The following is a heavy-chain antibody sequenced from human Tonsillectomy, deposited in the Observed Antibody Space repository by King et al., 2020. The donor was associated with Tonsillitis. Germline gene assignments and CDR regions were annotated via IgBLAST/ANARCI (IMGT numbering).Heavy chain of an antibody. CDR1: GFTFSSYT. Sequence: QLVQSGGGLFQPGGSLRLSCSASGFTFSSYTMHWVRQAPGKGLEYVSVISSKGGSTYYADSVKGRFSISRDNSKNTLYLQMSSLRAEDTAVYYCARGIYSSSWYSFDYWGQGTLVTVSS. D-gene: IGHD6-13*01. V-gene: IGHV3-64D*08. CDR2: ISSKGGST. CDR3: ARGIYSSSWYSFDY. J-gene: IGHJ4*02.